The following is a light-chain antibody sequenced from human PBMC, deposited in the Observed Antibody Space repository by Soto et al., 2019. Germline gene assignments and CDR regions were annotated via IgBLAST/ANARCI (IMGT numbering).Light chain of an antibody. V-gene: IGKV1-27*01. J-gene: IGKJ5*01. Sequence: DIPMTQSPSSLSASVGDRVTITCRASQGISNFLAWYQQKPGKVPKLLISAASTLQSGVPSRFSGSGSGTDVTLTITSLQPEDVATYYCQKYSSVITFGQGTRLEI. CDR2: AAS. CDR1: QGISNF. CDR3: QKYSSVIT.